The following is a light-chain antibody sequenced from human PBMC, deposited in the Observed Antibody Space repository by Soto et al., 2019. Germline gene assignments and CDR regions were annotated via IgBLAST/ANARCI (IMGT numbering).Light chain of an antibody. Sequence: QSALTQPASVSGSPGQSITISCTGTSSDVGSYNLVSCYQQHPGKAPKLMFYEVSKRPSGFFIRFFGSNSGNTASLTFFGLQAEDEADYYCCSYAGSSTPLIFGTGTKVTVL. CDR3: CSYAGSSTPLI. V-gene: IGLV2-23*02. CDR2: EVS. J-gene: IGLJ1*01. CDR1: SSDVGSYNL.